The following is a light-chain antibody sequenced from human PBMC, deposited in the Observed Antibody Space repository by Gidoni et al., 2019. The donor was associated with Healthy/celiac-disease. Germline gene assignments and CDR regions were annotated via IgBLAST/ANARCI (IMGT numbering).Light chain of an antibody. Sequence: IWLTQSPSLLSASTGDRVTISCRMSQCHSSYFALNQHKQGKAPEVLIYAASTLQSGVPSRFSGSGDGTDFTITISCLQTEDFASYYYQQYDRFPITFXQXTKVEIK. J-gene: IGKJ2*01. CDR2: AAS. CDR1: QCHSSY. CDR3: QQYDRFPIT. V-gene: IGKV1D-8*01.